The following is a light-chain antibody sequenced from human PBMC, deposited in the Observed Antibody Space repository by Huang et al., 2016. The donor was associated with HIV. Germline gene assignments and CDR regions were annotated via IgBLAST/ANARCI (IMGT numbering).Light chain of an antibody. CDR2: AAS. J-gene: IGKJ1*01. V-gene: IGKV3-15*01. Sequence: EVLMTQSPDILSVSPGDRATFSCRSSQNVGSNLAWCQQRPVQAPRLLIYAASTRATGGPARCSGGGSGTEFTLTISRLQSEDFATYYCQQYNTWPPWAFGQGTTVEI. CDR1: QNVGSN. CDR3: QQYNTWPPWA.